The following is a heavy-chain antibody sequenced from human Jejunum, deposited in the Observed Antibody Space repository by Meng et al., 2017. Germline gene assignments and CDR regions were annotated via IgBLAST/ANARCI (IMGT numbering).Heavy chain of an antibody. CDR3: ARVEGAAGTT. D-gene: IGHD6-13*01. Sequence: ASVKVSCKASGYTFTAYYVRWIRQAPGQGLEWMGWISPNGGGTVYAQKFQGRVTMTSDTPINTAYMELSRLTFGDTAMYFCARVEGAAGTTWGPGTLVTVSS. V-gene: IGHV1-2*02. CDR1: GYTFTAYY. J-gene: IGHJ4*02. CDR2: ISPNGGGT.